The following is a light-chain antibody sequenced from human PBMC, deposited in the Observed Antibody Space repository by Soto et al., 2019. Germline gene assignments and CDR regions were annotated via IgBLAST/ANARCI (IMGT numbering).Light chain of an antibody. CDR1: TGAVTSGHY. CDR2: DTS. J-gene: IGLJ1*01. V-gene: IGLV7-46*01. CDR3: LLSYSGVLYV. Sequence: QAVVTQEPSLTVSPGGTVTLTCGSSTGAVTSGHYPYWFQQKPGQAPRILIYDTSNKHSWTPARFSGSLLGGKAALTLSGAQPEDDADYYCLLSYSGVLYVFGTGTKLTVL.